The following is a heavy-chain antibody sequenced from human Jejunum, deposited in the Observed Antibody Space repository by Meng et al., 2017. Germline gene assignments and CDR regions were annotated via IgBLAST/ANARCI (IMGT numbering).Heavy chain of an antibody. V-gene: IGHV3-53*01. Sequence: GRSLKISCAASGFTVSSDYMNWVRQTPGKGLEWVSIIFSGGTTSYPDSVKGRFIISRDNSKNTVYLQMNSLRAEDTAVYYCARGVGPNVYLDYWGQGTLVTVSS. CDR2: IFSGGTT. D-gene: IGHD1-26*01. J-gene: IGHJ4*02. CDR3: ARGVGPNVYLDY. CDR1: GFTVSSDY.